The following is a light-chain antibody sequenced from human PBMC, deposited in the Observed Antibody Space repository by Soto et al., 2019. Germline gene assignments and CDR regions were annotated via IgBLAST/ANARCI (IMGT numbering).Light chain of an antibody. Sequence: TQSPSTLSLSTWERATLSCRARQSVRSNYLAWYQQTPRQARRLLIYGASSRATGIPDRFSGSGYGTDFTLTIDRLESEDFAVYFCQQYGELPWPFGQGTKVDI. J-gene: IGKJ1*01. CDR2: GAS. CDR3: QQYGELPWP. V-gene: IGKV3-20*01. CDR1: QSVRSNY.